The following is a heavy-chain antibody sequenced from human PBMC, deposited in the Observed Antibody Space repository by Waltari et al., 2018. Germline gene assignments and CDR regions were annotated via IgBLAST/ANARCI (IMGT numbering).Heavy chain of an antibody. CDR3: TKMRRNLPRDIIDN. CDR2: TSASRGMT. J-gene: IGHJ4*02. CDR1: GFIFSRFA. V-gene: IGHV3-23*01. Sequence: EVQLLESGGGLVQRGGSLRLSCAVSGFIFSRFAMSWVRQTPGKGLEWVAGTSASRGMTYYADSVQGRCTISRDNSKKRVFLQMNSLRAEDTATYYCTKMRRNLPRDIIDNWGQGTQVIIAS.